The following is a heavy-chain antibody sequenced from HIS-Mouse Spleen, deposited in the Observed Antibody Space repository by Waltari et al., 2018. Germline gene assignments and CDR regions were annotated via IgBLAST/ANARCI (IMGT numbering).Heavy chain of an antibody. D-gene: IGHD6-13*01. Sequence: QLQLHESGPGLVKPSETLSLTCTVSGGSISSSSYYWGWIRQPPGKGLDWIGSIYYSGSTYYNPSLKSRVTISVDTSKTQFSLKLSSVTAADTAVYYCAREIPYSSSWYDWYFDLWGRGTLVTVAS. CDR1: GGSISSSSYY. CDR2: IYYSGST. V-gene: IGHV4-39*07. J-gene: IGHJ2*01. CDR3: AREIPYSSSWYDWYFDL.